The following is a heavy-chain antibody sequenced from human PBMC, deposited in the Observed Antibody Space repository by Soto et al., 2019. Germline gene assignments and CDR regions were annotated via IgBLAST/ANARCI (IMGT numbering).Heavy chain of an antibody. CDR3: ARDFDGTTDAFDF. D-gene: IGHD1-7*01. CDR2: INPRSGSA. Sequence: QVQLVQSGAEVKKPGASVKLSCKASGYSFTNHYMHWVRQAPGQGLEWMGIINPRSGSASYAQKFQDTVTMTRDTSTSTVYMELRSLRAEDTAVYYCARDFDGTTDAFDFWGQGTMVTVSS. CDR1: GYSFTNHY. V-gene: IGHV1-46*01. J-gene: IGHJ3*01.